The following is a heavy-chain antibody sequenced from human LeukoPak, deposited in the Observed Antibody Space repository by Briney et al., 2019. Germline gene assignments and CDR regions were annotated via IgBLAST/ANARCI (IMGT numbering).Heavy chain of an antibody. J-gene: IGHJ4*02. CDR3: VSFYETY. CDR1: GFTFSSYA. Sequence: GGSLRLSCAASGFTFSSYAMSWVRQAPGKGLEWVSHINSDGSWTSYADSVKGRFTISKDNAKNTVYLQMNSLRAEDTAVYYCVSFYETYWGRGTLVTVSS. D-gene: IGHD2/OR15-2a*01. V-gene: IGHV3-74*01. CDR2: INSDGSWT.